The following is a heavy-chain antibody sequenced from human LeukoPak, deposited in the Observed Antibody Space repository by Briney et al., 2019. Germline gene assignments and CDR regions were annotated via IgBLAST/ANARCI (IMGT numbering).Heavy chain of an antibody. CDR2: IYTSGST. CDR1: GGSISSGGYY. V-gene: IGHV4-61*02. J-gene: IGHJ6*03. D-gene: IGHD2-2*01. Sequence: SETLSLTCTVSGGSISSGGYYWTWIRQPAGKGLEWIGRIYTSGSTNYNPSLKSRVTISVDTSKNQFSLKLSSVTAADTAVYYCARDRTVVPAAILDYFYYYMDVWGKGPRSPSP. CDR3: ARDRTVVPAAILDYFYYYMDV.